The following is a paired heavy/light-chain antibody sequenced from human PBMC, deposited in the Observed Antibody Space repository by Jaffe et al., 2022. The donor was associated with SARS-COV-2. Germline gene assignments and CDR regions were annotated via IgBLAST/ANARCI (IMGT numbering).Heavy chain of an antibody. CDR1: GFTFRNFW. CDR2: INQDGSEF. D-gene: IGHD5-18*01. Sequence: EVQLVESGGGLVQPWESLRLSCTASGFTFRNFWMTWVRQAPGKGLEWVANINQDGSEFYYVDSVKGRFTISRDNAKNSLYLQLNSLRAADTAVYYCARHGNNYGYEDHWGQGSLVTVSS. CDR3: ARHGNNYGYEDH. J-gene: IGHJ4*02. V-gene: IGHV3-7*03.
Light chain of an antibody. CDR1: QNILYSSDNKNY. V-gene: IGKV4-1*01. Sequence: DIVMTQSPDSLAVSLGERATINCKSSQNILYSSDNKNYLAWYQQKPGQPPKLLIYWASTRESGVPDRFIGSGSGTDFTLTIGSLQAEDVAVYYCQQYYSTPQTFGQGTKLEIK. J-gene: IGKJ2*01. CDR3: QQYYSTPQT. CDR2: WAS.